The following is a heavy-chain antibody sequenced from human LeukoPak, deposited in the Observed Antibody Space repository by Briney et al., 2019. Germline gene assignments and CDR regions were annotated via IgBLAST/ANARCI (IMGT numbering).Heavy chain of an antibody. CDR2: IYTSGTT. CDR1: GGSISSGSYY. V-gene: IGHV4-61*02. Sequence: SETLSLTCTVSGGSISSGSYYWSWIRQPAGKGLEWIGRIYTSGTTNYNPALKSRLTISIDTSKNQFFLRLSSVTAADTAVYYCASSAGYWGQGTLVTVSS. J-gene: IGHJ4*02. D-gene: IGHD3-10*01. CDR3: ASSAGY.